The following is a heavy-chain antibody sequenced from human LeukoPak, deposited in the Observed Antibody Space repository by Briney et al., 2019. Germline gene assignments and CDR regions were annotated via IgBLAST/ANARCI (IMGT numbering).Heavy chain of an antibody. CDR3: TARYSSSWYVPYYYMDV. J-gene: IGHJ6*03. CDR1: GFTFSSYW. D-gene: IGHD6-13*01. Sequence: GGSLRLSCAASGFTFSSYWMSWVRQAPGKGLEWVANIKQDGSEKYYVDSVKGRFTISRDNAKNSLYLQMNSLRAEDTAVYYCTARYSSSWYVPYYYMDVWGKGTTVTVSS. V-gene: IGHV3-7*01. CDR2: IKQDGSEK.